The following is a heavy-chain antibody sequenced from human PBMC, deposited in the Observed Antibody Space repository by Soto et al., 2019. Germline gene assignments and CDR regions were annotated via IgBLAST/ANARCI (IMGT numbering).Heavy chain of an antibody. CDR2: IYHSGST. CDR3: ARGSGDFDY. CDR1: GGSISSYY. J-gene: IGHJ4*02. Sequence: PSETLSLTCTVSGGSISSYYWNWIRQPPGKGLEWIGSIYHSGSTYYNPSLKSRVTISVDTSKNQFSLKLSSVTAADTAVYYCARGSGDFDYWGQGTLVTVSS. V-gene: IGHV4-38-2*02.